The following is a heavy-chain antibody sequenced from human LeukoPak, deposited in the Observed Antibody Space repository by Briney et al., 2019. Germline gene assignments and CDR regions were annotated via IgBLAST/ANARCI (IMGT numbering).Heavy chain of an antibody. J-gene: IGHJ4*02. CDR3: ARGGSRLTTAGDLDY. D-gene: IGHD3-16*01. CDR1: GGSISSYY. Sequence: SGTLSLTCTVSGGSISSYYWSWIRQPPGKGLEWIGYIYYSGSTNYNPSLKSRVTISVDTSRNQFSLKLSSVTAADTAVYYCARGGSRLTTAGDLDYWGQGTLVTVSS. CDR2: IYYSGST. V-gene: IGHV4-59*08.